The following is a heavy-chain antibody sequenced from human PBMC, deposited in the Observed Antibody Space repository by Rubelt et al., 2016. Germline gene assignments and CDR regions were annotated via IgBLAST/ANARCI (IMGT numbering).Heavy chain of an antibody. Sequence: QVQLQESGPGLVKPSETLSLTCTVSGYSISSGYYWGWIRQPPGKGLEWIGSIYHSGSTYYNPSLKGRVPISVDPATDKCSLKLSSGTDADTAVEYWARRGGGGTTIRDYNCYGMDVWGQGNTVTVSS. CDR3: ARRGGGGTTIRDYNCYGMDV. J-gene: IGHJ6*02. CDR2: IYHSGST. D-gene: IGHD1-7*01. V-gene: IGHV4-38-2*02. CDR1: GYSISSGYY.